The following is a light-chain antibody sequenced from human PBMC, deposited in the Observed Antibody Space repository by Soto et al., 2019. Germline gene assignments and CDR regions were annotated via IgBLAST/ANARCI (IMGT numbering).Light chain of an antibody. CDR2: AAS. J-gene: IGKJ1*01. CDR1: QGISSY. V-gene: IGKV1-8*01. Sequence: AIRMTQSPSSFSASTGDRVTITWRASQGISSYLAWYQQKPGKAPKLLIYAASTLQSGVPSRFSGSGSGTDFTLTISSLQPEDFATYYCLQDYNYPWTFGQGTKVDIK. CDR3: LQDYNYPWT.